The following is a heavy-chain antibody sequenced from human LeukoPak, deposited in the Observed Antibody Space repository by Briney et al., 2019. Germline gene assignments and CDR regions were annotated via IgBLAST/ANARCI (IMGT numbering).Heavy chain of an antibody. Sequence: SETLSLTCTVSGGSISSSSYYWGWIRQPPGKGLEWIGSIYYSGSTYYNPSLKSRVTISVDTSKNQFSLKLSSVIAADTAVYYCARGPSVVVAANHFDPWGQGTLVTVSS. CDR1: GGSISSSSYY. V-gene: IGHV4-39*07. D-gene: IGHD2-15*01. CDR2: IYYSGST. J-gene: IGHJ5*02. CDR3: ARGPSVVVAANHFDP.